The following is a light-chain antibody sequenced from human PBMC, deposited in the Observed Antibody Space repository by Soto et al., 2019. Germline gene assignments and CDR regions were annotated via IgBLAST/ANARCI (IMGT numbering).Light chain of an antibody. CDR3: LQDINYPWT. J-gene: IGKJ1*01. CDR2: GAS. CDR1: QGIGNA. V-gene: IGKV1-6*01. Sequence: AIQMTQSPSSLSASVGDRVTISCRASQGIGNALGWYQQKSGKPPKVLIYGASNLQSGVPPRFSGSGSGTDFTLAISSLQPEDSETYYCLQDINYPWTFGQGTKVDIK.